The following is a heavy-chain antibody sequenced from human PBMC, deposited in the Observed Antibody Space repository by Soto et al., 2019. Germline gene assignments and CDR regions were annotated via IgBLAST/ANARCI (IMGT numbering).Heavy chain of an antibody. CDR2: IYSGGST. J-gene: IGHJ6*02. V-gene: IGHV3-53*02. Sequence: EVQLVETGGGLIQPGGSLRLSCAASGFTVSSNYMSWVRQAPGKGLEWVSVIYSGGSTYYADSVKGRFTISRDNSKNTLYLQMNSLRAEDTAVYYCASRECSSTSCYYYGMDVWGQGTTVTVSS. CDR3: ASRECSSTSCYYYGMDV. D-gene: IGHD2-2*01. CDR1: GFTVSSNY.